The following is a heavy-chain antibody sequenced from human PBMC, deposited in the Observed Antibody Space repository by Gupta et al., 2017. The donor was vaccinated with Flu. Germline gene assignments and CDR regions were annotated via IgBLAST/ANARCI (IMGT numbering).Heavy chain of an antibody. CDR3: IKDRDGDGYGGMDV. CDR1: GFTSDDYA. Sequence: EVQLVESGGGLVQPGRSLRLSCAASGFTSDDYAMHWVRQATGKGLEGVSRISWNSGSIGYADSGKGRFSISRDNAKNSLYLQMNSLRVEDTALYYCIKDRDGDGYGGMDVWGQGTTVTVSS. D-gene: IGHD5-12*01. J-gene: IGHJ6*02. V-gene: IGHV3-9*02. CDR2: ISWNSGSI.